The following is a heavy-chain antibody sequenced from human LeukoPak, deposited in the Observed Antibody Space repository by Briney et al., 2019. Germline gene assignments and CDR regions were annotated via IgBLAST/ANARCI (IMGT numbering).Heavy chain of an antibody. J-gene: IGHJ5*02. CDR1: GGSISSGGYY. V-gene: IGHV4-31*03. CDR3: ARDDGEAWFDP. Sequence: PSETLSLTCTVSGGSISSGGYYWSWIRQHPGEGLEWIGYIYYSGSTYYNPSLKSRVTISVDTSKNQFSLKLSSVTAADTAVYYCARDDGEAWFDPWGQGTLVTVSS. CDR2: IYYSGST.